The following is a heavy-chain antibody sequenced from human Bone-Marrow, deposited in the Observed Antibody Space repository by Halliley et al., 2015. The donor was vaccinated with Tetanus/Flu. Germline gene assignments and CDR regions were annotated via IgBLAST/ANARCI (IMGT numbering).Heavy chain of an antibody. Sequence: TLSLTCTVSGGSISTYYWSWIRQPPGKGLEWIGCIYYSGTTNYNPSLKSRVTISVDTSKSQFSLKLASVTAADTAVYYCARAPPFDYDLDVRGIHNFDPWGQGTLVTVSS. CDR1: GGSISTYY. CDR2: IYYSGTT. V-gene: IGHV4-59*01. J-gene: IGHJ5*02. D-gene: IGHD3-22*01. CDR3: ARAPPFDYDLDVRGIHNFDP.